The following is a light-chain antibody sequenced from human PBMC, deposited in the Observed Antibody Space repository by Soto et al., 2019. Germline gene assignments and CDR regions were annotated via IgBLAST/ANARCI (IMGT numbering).Light chain of an antibody. CDR1: SSNIGSNY. CDR2: RNN. J-gene: IGLJ7*01. V-gene: IGLV1-47*01. Sequence: HSVLTQPPSASGTPGQRVTISCSGSSSNIGSNYVYWYQQLPGTAPKLLIYRNNQRPSGVPDRLSGSKSGTSASLAISWLRSEDEADYYCAAWDDSLSGPVFGGGTQLTVL. CDR3: AAWDDSLSGPV.